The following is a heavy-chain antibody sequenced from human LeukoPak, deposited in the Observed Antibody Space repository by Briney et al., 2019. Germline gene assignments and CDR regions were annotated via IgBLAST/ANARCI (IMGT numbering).Heavy chain of an antibody. CDR2: IYPGDSDT. Sequence: GESLKISCQGSGYSFTSYWIGWVRQMPGKGPEWMGIIYPGDSDTTYSPSFQGQVTISVDKSISTAYLQWSSLKASDTAMYYCARLYGSGSYYIDYWGQGTLVTVSS. J-gene: IGHJ4*02. CDR1: GYSFTSYW. D-gene: IGHD3-10*01. V-gene: IGHV5-51*01. CDR3: ARLYGSGSYYIDY.